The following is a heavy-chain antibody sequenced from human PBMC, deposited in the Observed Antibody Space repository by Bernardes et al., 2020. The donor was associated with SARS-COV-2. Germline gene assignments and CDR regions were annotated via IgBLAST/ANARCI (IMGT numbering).Heavy chain of an antibody. V-gene: IGHV4-59*08. CDR1: GGSISSYY. Sequence: SETLSLTCTVSGGSISSYYWSWIRQSPGKGLEWIGYIYYSGSTNYNPSLKSRVTISVDTSKNQFSLKLSSVTAADTAVYYCAGGRMIVVPSYYYYGMDVWGQGTTVTVSS. CDR3: AGGRMIVVPSYYYYGMDV. J-gene: IGHJ6*02. D-gene: IGHD3-22*01. CDR2: IYYSGST.